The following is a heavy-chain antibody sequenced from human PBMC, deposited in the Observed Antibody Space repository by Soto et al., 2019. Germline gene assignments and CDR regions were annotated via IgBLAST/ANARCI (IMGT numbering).Heavy chain of an antibody. V-gene: IGHV3-21*01. J-gene: IGHJ4*02. D-gene: IGHD2-21*02. CDR1: GFTFSSYN. Sequence: PGGSLRLSCEASGFTFSSYNMNWVRQAPGKGLEWVSSISSSSSYIYYADSVKGRFTISRDNAKNSLYLQMNSLRAEDTAVYYCARQYCDGDGPIERYTRGQGNLVTVSS. CDR2: ISSSSSYI. CDR3: ARQYCDGDGPIERYT.